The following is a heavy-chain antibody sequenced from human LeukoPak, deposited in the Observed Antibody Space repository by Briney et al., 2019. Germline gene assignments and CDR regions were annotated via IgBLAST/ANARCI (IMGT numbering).Heavy chain of an antibody. CDR2: IYTSGST. CDR3: ATFQRSYFDY. J-gene: IGHJ4*02. D-gene: IGHD3-10*01. Sequence: SETLSLTCTVSGGSISSYYWSWIRQPAGKGLERIGRIYTSGSTNYNPSLKSRVTISVDTSKNQFSLKLSSVTAADTAVYYCATFQRSYFDYWGQGTLVTVSS. V-gene: IGHV4-4*07. CDR1: GGSISSYY.